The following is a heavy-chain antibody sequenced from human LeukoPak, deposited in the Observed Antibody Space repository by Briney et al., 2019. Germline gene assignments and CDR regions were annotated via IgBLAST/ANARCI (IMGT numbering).Heavy chain of an antibody. CDR3: ARSDATYKYDGEEFFDY. Sequence: SETLSLTCTVSGGSISTYYWSWIRQPPGKGLEWIGYIYHSGSTNYNPSLKSRVTISVDTSKNQFSLKLRFVSAADTAVYYCARSDATYKYDGEEFFDYWSQGTLVTVSS. CDR2: IYHSGST. D-gene: IGHD3-22*01. J-gene: IGHJ4*02. CDR1: GGSISTYY. V-gene: IGHV4-59*01.